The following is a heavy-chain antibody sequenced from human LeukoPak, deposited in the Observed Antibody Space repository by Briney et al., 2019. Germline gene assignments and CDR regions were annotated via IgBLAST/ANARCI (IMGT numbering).Heavy chain of an antibody. CDR1: EYSVSSNSAA. V-gene: IGHV6-1*01. Sequence: SQTLSLTCAISEYSVSSNSAAWNWIRQSPSRGLEWLGRTYYRSKWYYDYAVSVKSRITINPDTSKNQFSLQLNSVTPEDTAVYYCARGPQLVDYYYIDVWGKGTTVTVSS. D-gene: IGHD6-13*01. CDR3: ARGPQLVDYYYIDV. CDR2: TYYRSKWYY. J-gene: IGHJ6*03.